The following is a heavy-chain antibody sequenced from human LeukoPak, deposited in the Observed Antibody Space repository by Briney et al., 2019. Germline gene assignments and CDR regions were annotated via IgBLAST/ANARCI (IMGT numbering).Heavy chain of an antibody. CDR1: GGSISSYY. D-gene: IGHD3-22*01. CDR3: ARDLGYYDTDY. V-gene: IGHV4-4*07. CDR2: IYTSGST. J-gene: IGHJ4*02. Sequence: SETLSLTCTVSGGSISSYYWSWIRQPAGKGLEWIGRIYTSGSTNYNPSLKSRVTISVDKSKNQFPLKLSSVTAADTAVYYCARDLGYYDTDYWGQGTLVTVSS.